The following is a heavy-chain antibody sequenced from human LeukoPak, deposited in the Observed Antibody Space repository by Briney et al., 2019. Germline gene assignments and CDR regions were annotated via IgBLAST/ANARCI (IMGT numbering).Heavy chain of an antibody. D-gene: IGHD3-22*01. CDR2: IYTSGST. CDR1: GGSISSDNYY. V-gene: IGHV4-61*02. CDR3: ARVQRRYGSSGYYYDHYYYYYMDV. J-gene: IGHJ6*03. Sequence: SETLSLTCTVSGGSISSDNYYWSWIRQPAGKGLEWIGRIYTSGSTKYNPSLKSRVTMSVDTSKNQFSLKLSSVTAADTAVYYCARVQRRYGSSGYYYDHYYYYYMDVWGKGATVTVSS.